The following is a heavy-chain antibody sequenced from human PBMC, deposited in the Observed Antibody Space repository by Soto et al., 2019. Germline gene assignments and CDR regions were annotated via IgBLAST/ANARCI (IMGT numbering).Heavy chain of an antibody. CDR1: GGSISSGGYY. D-gene: IGHD7-27*01. J-gene: IGHJ6*03. V-gene: IGHV4-31*03. CDR2: IYYSGST. CDR3: ARVRSATLGYYYYYMDV. Sequence: SETLSLTCTVSGGSISSGGYYWSWIRQHPGKGLEWIGYIYYSGSTYYNPSLKSRVTISVDTSKNQFSLKLSSVTAADTAVYYCARVRSATLGYYYYYMDVWGKGTTVTVSS.